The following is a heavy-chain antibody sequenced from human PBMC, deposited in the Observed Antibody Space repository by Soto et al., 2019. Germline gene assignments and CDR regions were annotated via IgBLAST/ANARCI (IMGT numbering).Heavy chain of an antibody. D-gene: IGHD2-15*01. J-gene: IGHJ6*02. CDR2: IYYSGST. Sequence: TLSLTCTVSGGSISSGGYYWSWIRQHPGKGLEWIGYIYYSGSTNYNPSLKSRVTISVDTSKNQFSLKLSSVTAADTAVYYCARDPSGTYCSGGSCYSYHSTHGMDVWGQGTTVTVSS. V-gene: IGHV4-61*08. CDR1: GGSISSGGYY. CDR3: ARDPSGTYCSGGSCYSYHSTHGMDV.